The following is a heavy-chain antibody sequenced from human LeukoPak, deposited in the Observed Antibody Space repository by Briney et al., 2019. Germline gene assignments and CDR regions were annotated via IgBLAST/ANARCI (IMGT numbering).Heavy chain of an antibody. CDR3: ARHEGKQWLVNGLVSAFDI. CDR1: GGSMNSNRYY. CDR2: VSYTVST. D-gene: IGHD6-19*01. V-gene: IGHV4-39*01. J-gene: IGHJ3*02. Sequence: SETLSLTCTVSGGSMNSNRYYWAWIRQPPGKGLEWIGSVSYTVSTHYNPSLKSRVTVAVAVDTSKKQSSLRLNSVAAADTAVYYCARHEGKQWLVNGLVSAFDIWGQGTMVTVSS.